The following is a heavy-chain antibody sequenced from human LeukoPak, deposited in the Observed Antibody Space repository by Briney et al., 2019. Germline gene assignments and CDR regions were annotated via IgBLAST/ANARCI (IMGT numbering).Heavy chain of an antibody. CDR1: GCTFSSYA. CDR2: IIAIYGIT. D-gene: IGHD3-22*01. CDR3: AREVNSSDDY. V-gene: IGHV1-69*05. Sequence: SVKVSCKASGCTFSSYAINWVRQAPGQGLEWMGGIIAIYGITNYAQKFQGRVTITTDESTSTVYMYLSSLRSEGTAVYYCAREVNSSDDYWGQGTLVTVSS. J-gene: IGHJ4*02.